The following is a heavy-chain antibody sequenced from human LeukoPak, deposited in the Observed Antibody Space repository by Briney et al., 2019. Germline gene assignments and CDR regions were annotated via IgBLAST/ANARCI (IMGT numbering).Heavy chain of an antibody. CDR1: GYTFTSYG. V-gene: IGHV1-18*01. CDR3: ARESRLGVMVRAFDY. D-gene: IGHD2-21*01. CDR2: ISAYNGNT. Sequence: ASVKVSCKASGYTFTSYGISWVRQAPGQGLEWMGWISAYNGNTNYAQKLQGRVTMTTDTSTSTAYMELRSLRSDDTAVYYCARESRLGVMVRAFDYWGQGTLVTVSS. J-gene: IGHJ4*02.